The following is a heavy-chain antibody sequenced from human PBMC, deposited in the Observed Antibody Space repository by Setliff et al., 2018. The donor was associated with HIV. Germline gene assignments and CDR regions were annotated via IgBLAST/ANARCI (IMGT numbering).Heavy chain of an antibody. D-gene: IGHD2-2*01. CDR1: GGSISSGSYY. V-gene: IGHV4-61*09. CDR2: IHTSGST. CDR3: ARHAAGPDGPFDY. J-gene: IGHJ4*02. Sequence: SETLSLTCTVSGGSISSGSYYWSWIRQPAGKGLEWIGHIHTSGSTKYNPSLKSRVTISADTSKNQFSLNLSSVIAADTAVYYCARHAAGPDGPFDYWGQGTLVTVSS.